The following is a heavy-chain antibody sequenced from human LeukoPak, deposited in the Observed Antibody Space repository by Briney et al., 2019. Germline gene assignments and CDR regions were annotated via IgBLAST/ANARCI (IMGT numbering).Heavy chain of an antibody. CDR3: AREGYSSSWYWFDP. J-gene: IGHJ5*02. Sequence: PSETLSLTCAVYGGSFSGYYWSWIRQPPGKGLEWIGEINHSGSTNYNPSLKSRVTISVATSKTQFSLKLSSVTAADTAVYYCAREGYSSSWYWFDPWGQGTLVTVSS. V-gene: IGHV4-34*01. CDR1: GGSFSGYY. D-gene: IGHD6-13*01. CDR2: INHSGST.